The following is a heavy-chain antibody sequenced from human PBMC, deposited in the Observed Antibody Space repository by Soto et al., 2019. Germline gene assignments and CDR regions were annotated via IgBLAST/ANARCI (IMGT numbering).Heavy chain of an antibody. Sequence: GGSLRLSCTASGFTFGDYAMSWSRQAPGKGLEWVGFIRSKAYGGTTEYAASVKGRFTISRDDSKSIAYLQMNSLKTEDTAVYYCTRDKFDSSSWLHYNWFDPWGQGTLVTVSS. V-gene: IGHV3-49*03. CDR1: GFTFGDYA. CDR2: IRSKAYGGTT. J-gene: IGHJ5*02. D-gene: IGHD6-13*01. CDR3: TRDKFDSSSWLHYNWFDP.